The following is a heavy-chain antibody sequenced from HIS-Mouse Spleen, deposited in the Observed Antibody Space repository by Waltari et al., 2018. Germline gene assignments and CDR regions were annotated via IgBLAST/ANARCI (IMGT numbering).Heavy chain of an antibody. CDR3: ARVYYDFWSGYYY. CDR2: MNPNSGNT. J-gene: IGHJ4*02. D-gene: IGHD3-3*01. Sequence: QVQLVQSGAEVKTPGASEKVSCKASGYTFTSYDIHWVRWATGQGLEWMGWMNPNSGNTGYAQKFQGRVTMTRNTSISTAYMELSSLRSEDTAVYYCARVYYDFWSGYYYWGQGTLVTVSS. CDR1: GYTFTSYD. V-gene: IGHV1-8*01.